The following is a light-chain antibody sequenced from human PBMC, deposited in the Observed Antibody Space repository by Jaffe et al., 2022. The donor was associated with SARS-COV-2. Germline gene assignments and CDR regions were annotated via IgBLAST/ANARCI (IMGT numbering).Light chain of an antibody. CDR3: QQYGSSPRT. CDR2: GAS. V-gene: IGKV3-20*01. J-gene: IGKJ2*01. Sequence: EIVLTQSPGTLSLSPGERATLSCRASQSVSGTYLAWYQHKPGQAPRLLMYGASSRATGIPDRFSGSGAGTDFTLTISRLEPEDFAVYYCQQYGSSPRTFGQGTKLEI. CDR1: QSVSGTY.